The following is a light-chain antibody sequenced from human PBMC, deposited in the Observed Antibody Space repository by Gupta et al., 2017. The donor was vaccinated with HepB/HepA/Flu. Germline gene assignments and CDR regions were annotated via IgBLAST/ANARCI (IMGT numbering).Light chain of an antibody. V-gene: IGKV1-27*01. CDR1: QAIRKY. Sequence: SVGDRVTITCRASQAIRKYLAWYQQRPGKVPKLLIYSASTLHSGVPSRFSGSGSGTDFTLSISALQPEDVATFYCQQYNSAPLTFGGGTKVEIK. J-gene: IGKJ4*01. CDR3: QQYNSAPLT. CDR2: SAS.